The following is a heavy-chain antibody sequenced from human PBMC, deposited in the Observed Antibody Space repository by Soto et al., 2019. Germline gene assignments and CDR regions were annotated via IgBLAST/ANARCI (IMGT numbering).Heavy chain of an antibody. V-gene: IGHV1-18*01. Sequence: QVQMVQSGAEVKKPGASVKVSCKASGYSFANYGISWVRQAPGQGLEWMGWISTYSGNTNYAQKLRGRVTMTTDTSTSTAYMDLRSLTSDDTAVYYCARDDYGDYGYWGQGTQVTVSS. CDR2: ISTYSGNT. CDR1: GYSFANYG. J-gene: IGHJ4*02. CDR3: ARDDYGDYGY. D-gene: IGHD4-17*01.